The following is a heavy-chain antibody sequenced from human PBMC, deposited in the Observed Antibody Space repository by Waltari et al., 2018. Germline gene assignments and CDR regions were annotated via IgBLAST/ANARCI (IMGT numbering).Heavy chain of an antibody. CDR3: ARGLYDYSNWRGGLDP. CDR2: INPSGGST. Sequence: HVQLVQSGAEVKKPGASVKVSCKASGYTFTSYYMHWVRQAPGQGLEWMGIINPSGGSTSYAQKFQGRVTMTRDTSTSTVYMELSSLRSEDTAVYYCARGLYDYSNWRGGLDPWGQGTLVTVSS. J-gene: IGHJ5*02. D-gene: IGHD4-4*01. CDR1: GYTFTSYY. V-gene: IGHV1-46*01.